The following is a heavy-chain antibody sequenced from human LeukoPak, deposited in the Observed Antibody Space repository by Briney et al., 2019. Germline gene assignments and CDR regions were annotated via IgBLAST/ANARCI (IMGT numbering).Heavy chain of an antibody. CDR2: IIPIFGTA. D-gene: IGHD2-15*01. CDR1: GGTFSSYA. Sequence: SVKVSCKASGGTFSSYAISWVRQAPGQGLEWMGGIIPIFGTANYAQKSQGRVTITADESTSTAYMELSSLRSEDTAVYYCARDTPVGAAFDYWGQGTLVTVSS. CDR3: ARDTPVGAAFDY. J-gene: IGHJ4*02. V-gene: IGHV1-69*13.